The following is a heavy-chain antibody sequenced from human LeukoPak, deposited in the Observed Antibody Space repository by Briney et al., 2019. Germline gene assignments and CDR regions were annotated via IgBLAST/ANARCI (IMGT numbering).Heavy chain of an antibody. D-gene: IGHD3-22*01. J-gene: IGHJ4*02. CDR1: GYTFTGYF. V-gene: IGHV1-2*02. Sequence: GASVKVSCKASGYTFTGYFMHWVRQAPGQGLEWMGWINPNSGGTNYAQKLQGRVTMTTDTSTSTAYMELRSLRSDDTAVYYCASNTGSDSSGYAYWGQGTLVTVSS. CDR3: ASNTGSDSSGYAY. CDR2: INPNSGGT.